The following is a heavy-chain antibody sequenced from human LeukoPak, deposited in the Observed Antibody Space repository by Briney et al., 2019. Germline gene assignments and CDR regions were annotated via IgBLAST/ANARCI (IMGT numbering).Heavy chain of an antibody. CDR2: ISGSTGVT. V-gene: IGHV3-23*01. Sequence: GGSLRLSCAASGFTFSSYGMSWVRQAPGKGLEWVSSISGSTGVTYGDSVKGRFTISRDISKNTLFLQMNYVRPEDTAVYYCAKSRGSIREWSLDSWGHGTLVTVAS. J-gene: IGHJ5*01. D-gene: IGHD2-8*01. CDR3: AKSRGSIREWSLDS. CDR1: GFTFSSYG.